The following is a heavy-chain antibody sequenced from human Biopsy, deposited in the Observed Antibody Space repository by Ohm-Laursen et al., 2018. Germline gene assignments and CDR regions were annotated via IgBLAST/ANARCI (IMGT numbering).Heavy chain of an antibody. CDR3: ARDSRGGHLNTTLITGKNLDS. J-gene: IGHJ4*02. Sequence: SDTLSLTCIVSGDSISNSYWTWIRQPAGKGLEWIGRFYSSGSSSYNPSLKSRVTISVDTSKNQFSLKLNSVTAADTAVYFCARDSRGGHLNTTLITGKNLDSWGQGILVTVSS. CDR2: FYSSGSS. CDR1: GDSISNSY. V-gene: IGHV4-4*07. D-gene: IGHD3-16*01.